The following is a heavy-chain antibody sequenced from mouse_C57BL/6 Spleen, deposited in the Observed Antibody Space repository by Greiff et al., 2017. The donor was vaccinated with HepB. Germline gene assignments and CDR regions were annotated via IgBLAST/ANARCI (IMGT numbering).Heavy chain of an antibody. J-gene: IGHJ4*01. Sequence: QVQLQQPGAELVKPGASVKLSCKASGYTFTSYWMHWVKQRPGRGLEWIGRIDPNSGGTKYNEKFKSKATLTADKPSSTAYRQLSSLTSEDSAVYYCARSRAYYSNPYYAMDYWGQGTSVTVSS. CDR1: GYTFTSYW. CDR2: IDPNSGGT. CDR3: ARSRAYYSNPYYAMDY. D-gene: IGHD2-5*01. V-gene: IGHV1-72*01.